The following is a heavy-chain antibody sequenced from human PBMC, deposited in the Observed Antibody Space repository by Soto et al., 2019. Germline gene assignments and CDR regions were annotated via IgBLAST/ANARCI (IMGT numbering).Heavy chain of an antibody. CDR2: IYYSGST. D-gene: IGHD2-2*01. V-gene: IGHV4-59*01. Sequence: SETLSLTCTVSGGSISSYYWSWIRQPPGKGLEWIGYIYYSGSTNYNPSLKSRVTISVDTSKNQFSLKLSSVTAADTAVYYCARAPLYCSSTSCYAGYFDYWGQGTLVTVSS. CDR1: GGSISSYY. CDR3: ARAPLYCSSTSCYAGYFDY. J-gene: IGHJ4*02.